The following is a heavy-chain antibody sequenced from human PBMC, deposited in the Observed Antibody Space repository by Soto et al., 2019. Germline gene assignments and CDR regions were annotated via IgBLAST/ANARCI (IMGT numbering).Heavy chain of an antibody. J-gene: IGHJ4*02. D-gene: IGHD3-22*01. Sequence: ASVKVSCKASGYTFTNYAMHWVRQAPGQRLERMGWINAGNGDTKYSQNFQGRVTITRDTSASTAYMELSSLRSEDTAVYYCARNPYYYDTSGPGYWGQGTLVTVSS. V-gene: IGHV1-3*01. CDR2: INAGNGDT. CDR3: ARNPYYYDTSGPGY. CDR1: GYTFTNYA.